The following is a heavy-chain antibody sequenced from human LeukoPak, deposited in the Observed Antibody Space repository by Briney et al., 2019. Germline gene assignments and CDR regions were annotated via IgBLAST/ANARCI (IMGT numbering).Heavy chain of an antibody. CDR3: ARGARTHDY. Sequence: GGSLRLSCAASGFIFSDYGMHWVRQAPGEGLEWVAFIRYDGSQKYYANSVKGRFTISRDNAKNSLYLQMNSLRAEDTAVYYCARGARTHDYWGQGTLVTVSS. CDR2: IRYDGSQK. V-gene: IGHV3-30*02. D-gene: IGHD6-6*01. CDR1: GFIFSDYG. J-gene: IGHJ4*02.